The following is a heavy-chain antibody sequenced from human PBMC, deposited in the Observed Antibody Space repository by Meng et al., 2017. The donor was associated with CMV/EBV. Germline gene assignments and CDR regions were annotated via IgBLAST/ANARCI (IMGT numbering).Heavy chain of an antibody. V-gene: IGHV2-5*02. D-gene: IGHD6-13*01. Sequence: ITLKESGPTLVKPTKTLRLTCTFSWFSPSTSGVGVGWIRQPPGKALEWLALIYWDDDKRYSPSLKSRLTITKDTSKNQMVLTMTNMDPVDTATYYCARIAAAGRFDYWGQGTLVTVSS. CDR1: WFSPSTSGVG. CDR3: ARIAAAGRFDY. J-gene: IGHJ4*02. CDR2: IYWDDDK.